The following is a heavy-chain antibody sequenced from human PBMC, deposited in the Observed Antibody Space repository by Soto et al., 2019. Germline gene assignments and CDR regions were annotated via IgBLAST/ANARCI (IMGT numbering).Heavy chain of an antibody. CDR2: LIPILGIA. CDR3: ARLRDSDGMDV. V-gene: IGHV1-69*02. D-gene: IGHD1-26*01. CDR1: GGTFSSYT. Sequence: QVQLVQSGAEVKKPGSSVKVSCKASGGTFSSYTISWVRQAPGQGREWMGRLIPILGIANYAQKFQGRVTITADKSTSTAYTALSSLRSEDTAVYYCARLRDSDGMDVWGHGTTVTVSS. J-gene: IGHJ6*02.